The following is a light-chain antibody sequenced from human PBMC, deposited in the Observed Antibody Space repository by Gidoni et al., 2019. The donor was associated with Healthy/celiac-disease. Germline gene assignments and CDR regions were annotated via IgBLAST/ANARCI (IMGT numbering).Light chain of an antibody. V-gene: IGKV1-9*01. CDR3: QQLNSYPWT. CDR2: AAS. J-gene: IGKJ1*01. CDR1: QGISSY. Sequence: DIQLTQSPSFLSASVGDRVTITCRARQGISSYLDWSQQKPGKAPKLLIYAASTLQSGVPSRFSGSGSGTEFTLTISSLQPEDFATYYCQQLNSYPWTFGQGTKVEIK.